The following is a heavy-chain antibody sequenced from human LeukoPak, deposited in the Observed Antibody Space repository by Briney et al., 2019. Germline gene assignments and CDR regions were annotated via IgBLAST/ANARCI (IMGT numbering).Heavy chain of an antibody. J-gene: IGHJ3*02. D-gene: IGHD3-22*01. CDR1: GGSISSGGYY. CDR2: IYYSGST. V-gene: IGHV4-31*03. CDR3: ARGLDSSKSGAFDI. Sequence: SQTLSLTCTVSGGSISSGGYYWSWIRQHPGKGLEWIGYIYYSGSTYYNPSLKSRVTISVDTSKNQFSLKLSSVTAADTAVYYCARGLDSSKSGAFDIWGQGTMVTVSS.